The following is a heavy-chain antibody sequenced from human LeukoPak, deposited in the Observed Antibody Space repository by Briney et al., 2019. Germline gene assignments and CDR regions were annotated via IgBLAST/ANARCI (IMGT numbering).Heavy chain of an antibody. CDR1: GFTFSSYA. D-gene: IGHD3-22*01. CDR2: ISGSGGST. CDR3: AKDRGTMIVALFDY. J-gene: IGHJ4*02. Sequence: RGSLRLSCAASGFTFSSYAMSWVRQAPGKGLEWVSAISGSGGSTYYADSVKGRFAISRDNSKNTLYLQMNSLRAEDTAVYYCAKDRGTMIVALFDYWGQGTLVTVSS. V-gene: IGHV3-23*01.